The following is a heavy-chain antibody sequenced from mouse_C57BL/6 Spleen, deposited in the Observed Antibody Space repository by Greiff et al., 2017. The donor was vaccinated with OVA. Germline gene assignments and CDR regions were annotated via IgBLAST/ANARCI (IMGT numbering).Heavy chain of an antibody. CDR1: GYTFTSYW. CDR2: IDPSDSYT. CDR3: ARLHFAY. J-gene: IGHJ3*01. Sequence: VQLQQSGAELVKPGASVKLSCKASGYTFTSYWMQWVKQRPGQGLEWIGEIDPSDSYTNYNQKFKGKATLTVDTSSSTAYMQLSSLTSEDSAVYYCARLHFAYWGQGTLVTVSA. V-gene: IGHV1-50*01.